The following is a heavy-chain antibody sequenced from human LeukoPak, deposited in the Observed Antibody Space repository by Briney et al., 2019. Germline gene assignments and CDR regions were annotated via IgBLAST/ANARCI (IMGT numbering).Heavy chain of an antibody. J-gene: IGHJ4*02. CDR2: ISAYNGNT. D-gene: IGHD5-12*01. Sequence: GASVKVSCKASGYTFTSYGISWVRQAPGQGLEWMGWISAYNGNTNYAQKLQGRVTMTTDTSTSTAYMELRSLRSDDTAVYYCARDWSIWVATMAGYWGQGTLVTVSS. CDR1: GYTFTSYG. V-gene: IGHV1-18*01. CDR3: ARDWSIWVATMAGY.